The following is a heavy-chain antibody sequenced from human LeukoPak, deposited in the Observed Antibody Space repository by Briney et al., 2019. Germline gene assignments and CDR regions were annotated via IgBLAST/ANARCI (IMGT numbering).Heavy chain of an antibody. CDR3: ATDRGAL. Sequence: GGSLRLSCAASGFTFRSHWMNWVRQAPGKGLEWVAQIKQYGREIYYLDSVKGRFTISRDDADKSGFLQMNSLRVEDTAVYYCATDRGALWGQGTLVTVSS. CDR1: GFTFRSHW. J-gene: IGHJ4*02. CDR2: IKQYGREI. V-gene: IGHV3-7*03. D-gene: IGHD5-12*01.